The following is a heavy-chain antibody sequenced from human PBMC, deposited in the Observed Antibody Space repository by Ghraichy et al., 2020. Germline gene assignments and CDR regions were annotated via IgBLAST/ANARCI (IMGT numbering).Heavy chain of an antibody. D-gene: IGHD2-15*01. Sequence: GGSLRLSCEASGFTFTSYSINWVRQAPGKGLEWVSYISGSTTLMSYADSVRGRFTISRDNAKNAVYLQMNSLRVEDTAVYYCARDRQSVAFDYWGQGTLATGSS. CDR3: ARDRQSVAFDY. V-gene: IGHV3-48*01. J-gene: IGHJ4*02. CDR1: GFTFTSYS. CDR2: ISGSTTLM.